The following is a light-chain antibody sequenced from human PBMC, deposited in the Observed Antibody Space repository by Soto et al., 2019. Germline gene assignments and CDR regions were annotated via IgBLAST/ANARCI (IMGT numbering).Light chain of an antibody. CDR2: DDS. Sequence: SYELTQPPSVSVAPGQTARITCGGNNIGSKSVHWYQQQPGQAPVLVVYDDSHRPSGIPERFSGSNSGNTATLTIRRVEAGDEADYYCQVWDSSSDHVVFGGGTKLTVL. J-gene: IGLJ2*01. CDR1: NIGSKS. CDR3: QVWDSSSDHVV. V-gene: IGLV3-21*02.